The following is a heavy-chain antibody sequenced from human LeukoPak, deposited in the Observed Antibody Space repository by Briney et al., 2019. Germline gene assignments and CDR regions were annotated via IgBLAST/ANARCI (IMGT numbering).Heavy chain of an antibody. V-gene: IGHV4-30-2*01. CDR2: IYHSGST. J-gene: IGHJ4*02. Sequence: SETLSLTCAVSGGSISSGGYSWSWIRQPPGKGLEWIGYIYHSGSTYYNPSLKSRVTISVDRSKNQFSLKLSSVTAADTAVYYCARDPDSDFDYWGQGTPVTVSS. CDR3: ARDPDSDFDY. CDR1: GGSISSGGYS. D-gene: IGHD2-21*02.